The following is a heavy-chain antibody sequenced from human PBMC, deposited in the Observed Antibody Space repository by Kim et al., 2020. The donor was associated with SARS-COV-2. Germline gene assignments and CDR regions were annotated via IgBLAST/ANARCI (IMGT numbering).Heavy chain of an antibody. V-gene: IGHV4-30-2*01. Sequence: SRVTISVDRSKNQFSLKLSSVTAADTAVYYCAREVELYDSSGYYHNYFDYWGQGTLVTVSS. CDR3: AREVELYDSSGYYHNYFDY. J-gene: IGHJ4*02. D-gene: IGHD3-22*01.